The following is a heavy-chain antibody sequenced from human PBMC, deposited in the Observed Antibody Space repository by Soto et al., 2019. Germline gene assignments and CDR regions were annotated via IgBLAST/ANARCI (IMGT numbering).Heavy chain of an antibody. D-gene: IGHD1-26*01. Sequence: VQLQESGPGLVKPSETLSLSCDVSGASLLSSYWSWVRQPAGKGLEWIGHIFSSGRTSYNPALQSRVTMSIATPNNKFSLSLKSVTAADTAVYYCAKGWDVKYFDHWGQGARVTVSS. CDR2: IFSSGRT. CDR3: AKGWDVKYFDH. J-gene: IGHJ4*02. V-gene: IGHV4-4*07. CDR1: GASLLSSY.